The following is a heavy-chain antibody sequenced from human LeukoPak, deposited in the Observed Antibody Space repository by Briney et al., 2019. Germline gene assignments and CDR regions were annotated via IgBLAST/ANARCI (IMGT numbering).Heavy chain of an antibody. CDR3: ARADVAGSVGMGLGDY. D-gene: IGHD1-14*01. J-gene: IGHJ4*02. Sequence: PGGSLRLSCAASGFSFSSYWMSWVRQAPGKGLEWVANIKQDGSEKYYVDSVKGRFTISRDNAKNSLYLQMNSLRAEDTAVYYCARADVAGSVGMGLGDYWGQGTLVTVSS. V-gene: IGHV3-7*01. CDR1: GFSFSSYW. CDR2: IKQDGSEK.